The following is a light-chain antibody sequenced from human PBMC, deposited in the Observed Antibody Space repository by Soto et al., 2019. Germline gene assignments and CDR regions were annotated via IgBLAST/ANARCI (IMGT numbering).Light chain of an antibody. CDR3: SSYTRRKTVV. V-gene: IGLV2-14*03. J-gene: IGLJ2*01. CDR2: DVS. CDR1: SSDVGGYNY. Sequence: QSALTQPASVSGSPGQSITISCTGTSSDVGGYNYVSWHQQHPGKAPKLMIFDVSNRPSGVSNRFSGSKSGDTASLTISGLQAEDEADYYCSSYTRRKTVVFGGGTKLNVL.